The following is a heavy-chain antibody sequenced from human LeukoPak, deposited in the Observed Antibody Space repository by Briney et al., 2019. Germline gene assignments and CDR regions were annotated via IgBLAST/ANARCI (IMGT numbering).Heavy chain of an antibody. CDR3: AREGLVSQLRFLEPYYFDY. CDR2: IIPIFGTA. J-gene: IGHJ4*02. CDR1: GGTFSSYA. V-gene: IGHV1-69*13. Sequence: GASVKVSCKASGGTFSSYAISWVRQAPGQGLEWMGGIIPIFGTANYAQKFQGRVTITADESTSTAYMELSSLRSEDTAVYYCAREGLVSQLRFLEPYYFDYWGQGTLVTVSS. D-gene: IGHD3-3*01.